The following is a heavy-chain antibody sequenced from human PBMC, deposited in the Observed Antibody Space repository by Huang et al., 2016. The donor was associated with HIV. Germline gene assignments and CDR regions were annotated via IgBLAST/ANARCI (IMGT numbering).Heavy chain of an antibody. D-gene: IGHD3-16*01. CDR1: GASFGGYF. V-gene: IGHV4-34*02. Sequence: QVRLQQWGEGVLKPSETLSLTCAVYGASFGGYFWSWVRQSPAKGLEWLGEIKPVGSPTFIPLFGSRGTISVDPAKNQFYLKLRAVAAADAAIYYCARIPTPSYYDRWSLSPVEEDFFYYNLDVWGQGTPVIVSS. CDR2: IKPVGSP. CDR3: ARIPTPSYYDRWSLSPVEEDFFYYNLDV. J-gene: IGHJ6*02.